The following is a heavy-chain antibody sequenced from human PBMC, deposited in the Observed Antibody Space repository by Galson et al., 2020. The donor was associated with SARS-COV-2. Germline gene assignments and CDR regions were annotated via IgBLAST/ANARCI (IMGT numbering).Heavy chain of an antibody. CDR3: VRGAEERRIIVVVPYYYTYMDV. CDR2: INHRGST. V-gene: IGHV4-34*01. D-gene: IGHD2-2*01. Sequence: SETLSLTCAVYGGSFKNYYWTWIRQSPGKGLQWIGEINHRGSTNYDPSLQSRVAISVDTSKNQFSLRLSSVTAADTAVYYCVRGAEERRIIVVVPYYYTYMDVWGGGTAVTVSS. CDR1: GGSFKNYY. J-gene: IGHJ6*03.